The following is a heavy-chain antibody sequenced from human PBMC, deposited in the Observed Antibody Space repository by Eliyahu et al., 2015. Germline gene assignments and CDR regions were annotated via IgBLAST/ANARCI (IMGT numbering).Heavy chain of an antibody. CDR3: ARGDPPSSSWYINPYYFDY. D-gene: IGHD6-13*01. Sequence: QVQLVESGGGVVQPGRSLRLSCAASGFTFSSYAMPWVRQAPGKGLGWVAVTSYDGSNKYYADSVKGRFTISRDNSKDTLYLQMNSLRAEDTAVYYCARGDPPSSSWYINPYYFDYWGQGALVTVFS. V-gene: IGHV3-30-3*01. CDR1: GFTFSSYA. J-gene: IGHJ4*02. CDR2: TSYDGSNK.